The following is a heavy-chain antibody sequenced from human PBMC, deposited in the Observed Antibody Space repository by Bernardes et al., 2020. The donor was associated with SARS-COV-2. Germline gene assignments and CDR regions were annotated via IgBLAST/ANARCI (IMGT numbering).Heavy chain of an antibody. CDR2: IYYSGST. CDR1: GGSISSYY. D-gene: IGHD3-3*01. J-gene: IGHJ6*02. Sequence: SETLSLTCTVSGGSISSYYWSWIRQPPGKGLEWIGYIYYSGSTNYNPPLKSRVTISVDTSKNQFSLKLSSVTAADTAVYYCARGRITIFGVVTRPLEVWGQGTTVTVSS. V-gene: IGHV4-59*01. CDR3: ARGRITIFGVVTRPLEV.